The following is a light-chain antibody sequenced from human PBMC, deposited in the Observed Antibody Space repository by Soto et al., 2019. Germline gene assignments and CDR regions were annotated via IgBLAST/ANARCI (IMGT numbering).Light chain of an antibody. Sequence: DIQMTQSPSTLSASVGDRVTITCRASQSMSYWLAWYQQKPGKAPKLLIYKATNLEAGVPSRFSGSGSGTEFTLNISSLPPDDFATYYCQQYNNYWGLTFGGGTRVEIK. J-gene: IGKJ4*01. V-gene: IGKV1-5*03. CDR1: QSMSYW. CDR2: KAT. CDR3: QQYNNYWGLT.